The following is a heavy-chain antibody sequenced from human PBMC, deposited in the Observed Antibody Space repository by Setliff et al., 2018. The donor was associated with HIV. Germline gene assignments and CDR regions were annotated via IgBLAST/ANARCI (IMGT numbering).Heavy chain of an antibody. Sequence: SETLSLTCTVSGGSISSYCWNWIRQSPGRGLEWIGFIFSSGSTKYSPSLQSRVTMSIDTSKNQFSLKLSSVTAADTAVYYCARAFPMTTVVTQSGYGAFDIWGQGTMVTVSS. CDR1: GGSISSYC. D-gene: IGHD4-17*01. CDR3: ARAFPMTTVVTQSGYGAFDI. V-gene: IGHV4-4*09. CDR2: IFSSGST. J-gene: IGHJ3*02.